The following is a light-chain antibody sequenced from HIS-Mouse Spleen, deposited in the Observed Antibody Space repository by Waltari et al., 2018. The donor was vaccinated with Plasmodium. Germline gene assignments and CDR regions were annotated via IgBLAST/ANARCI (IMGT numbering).Light chain of an antibody. Sequence: QSALTQPASVSGSPGQSITISCTGTSSDFGSSNLGSWYQQHPGKAPKLMIYEGSKRPSGVSNRFSGSKSGNTASLTISGLQAEDEADYYCCSYAGSSTFVFGGGTKLTVL. J-gene: IGLJ3*02. CDR1: SSDFGSSNL. CDR2: EGS. CDR3: CSYAGSSTFV. V-gene: IGLV2-23*03.